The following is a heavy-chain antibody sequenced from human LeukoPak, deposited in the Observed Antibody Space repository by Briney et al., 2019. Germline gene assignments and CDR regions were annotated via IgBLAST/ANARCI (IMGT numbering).Heavy chain of an antibody. CDR1: GFTFSSYG. Sequence: SGGTLRLSCAASGFTFSSYGMSWVSQAPGKGLEWVSAISGSGGSTYYADSVKGRFTISRDNSKNTLYLQMNSLRAEDTAVYYCAKDLREMTTVTTGWFDPWGQGTLVTVSS. J-gene: IGHJ5*02. D-gene: IGHD4-17*01. CDR2: ISGSGGST. V-gene: IGHV3-23*01. CDR3: AKDLREMTTVTTGWFDP.